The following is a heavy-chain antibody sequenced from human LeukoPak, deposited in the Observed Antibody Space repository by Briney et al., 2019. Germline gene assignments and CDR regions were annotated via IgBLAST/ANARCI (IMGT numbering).Heavy chain of an antibody. CDR3: ARGTGGSSCSH. V-gene: IGHV4-34*01. J-gene: IGHJ4*02. D-gene: IGHD6-13*01. Sequence: NTSETLSLTCAVYGGSFSGYHWSWIRQPPGKGLEWIGEINHSGSTNYNPSLKSRVTISVDTSKNQFSLKLSSVTAADTAVYYCARGTGGSSCSHWGQGTLVTVSS. CDR2: INHSGST. CDR1: GGSFSGYH.